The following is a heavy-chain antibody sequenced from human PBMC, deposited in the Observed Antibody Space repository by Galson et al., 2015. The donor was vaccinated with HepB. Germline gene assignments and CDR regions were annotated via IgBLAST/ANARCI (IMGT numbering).Heavy chain of an antibody. CDR3: ARVGTYCSSTSCYEYNWFDP. D-gene: IGHD2-2*01. J-gene: IGHJ5*02. CDR2: INPNSGGT. CDR1: GYTFTGYY. V-gene: IGHV1-2*02. Sequence: SVKVSCKASGYTFTGYYMHWVRQAPGQGLEWMGWINPNSGGTNYAQKFQGRVTMTRDTSISTAYIELSRLRSDDTAVYYCARVGTYCSSTSCYEYNWFDPWGQGTLVTVSS.